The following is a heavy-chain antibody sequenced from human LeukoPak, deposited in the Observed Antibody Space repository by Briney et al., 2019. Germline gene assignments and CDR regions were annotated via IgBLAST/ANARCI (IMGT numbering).Heavy chain of an antibody. CDR1: GFTFSSYA. CDR3: ARDVVAATPYYFDY. Sequence: GGSLRLSCAASGFTFSSYAMHWVRQAPGKGLEWVAVISYDGSSKYYADSVKGRFTISRDNSKNTLYLQMNSLRAEDTAVYYCARDVVAATPYYFDYWGQGTLVTVSS. J-gene: IGHJ4*02. V-gene: IGHV3-30*04. D-gene: IGHD2-15*01. CDR2: ISYDGSSK.